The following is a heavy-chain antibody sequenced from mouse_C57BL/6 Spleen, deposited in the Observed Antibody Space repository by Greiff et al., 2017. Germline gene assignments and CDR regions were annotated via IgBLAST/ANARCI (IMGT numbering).Heavy chain of an antibody. J-gene: IGHJ3*01. CDR1: GYTFTSYG. Sequence: VQLQQSGAELARPGASVKLSCKASGYTFTSYGISWVKQRTGQGLEWIGEIYPRSGNTYYNEKFKGKATLTADKSSSTAYMELRSLTSEDSAVYFCARGYGNYGFAYWGQGTLVTVSA. V-gene: IGHV1-81*01. CDR3: ARGYGNYGFAY. CDR2: IYPRSGNT. D-gene: IGHD2-1*01.